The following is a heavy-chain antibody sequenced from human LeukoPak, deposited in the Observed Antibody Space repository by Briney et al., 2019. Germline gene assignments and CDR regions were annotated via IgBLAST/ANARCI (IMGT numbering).Heavy chain of an antibody. J-gene: IGHJ3*02. CDR1: GYTFTGYY. CDR2: INPNSGGT. D-gene: IGHD6-19*01. CDR3: ARVRIGVAGNTFDM. V-gene: IGHV1-2*06. Sequence: ASVKVSRKASGYTFTGYYMHWVRQAPGQGLEWMGQINPNSGGTNYVQKFQGRVTMTRDTSFTTAYMELSGLRSDDTAVYYCARVRIGVAGNTFDMWGQGTMVTVS.